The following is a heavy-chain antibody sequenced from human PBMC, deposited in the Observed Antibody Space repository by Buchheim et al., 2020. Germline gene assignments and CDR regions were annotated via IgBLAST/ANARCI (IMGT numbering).Heavy chain of an antibody. CDR2: IYYSGST. CDR1: GGSISSYY. D-gene: IGHD5-24*01. Sequence: QVQLQESGPGLVKPSETLSLTCTVSGGSISSYYWSWIRQPPGKGLEWIGYIYYSGSTNYNPSLKSRVTISVDTSKNQFSLKLSSVTAADTAVYYCAVGKMATIMNYWGQGTL. CDR3: AVGKMATIMNY. J-gene: IGHJ4*02. V-gene: IGHV4-59*12.